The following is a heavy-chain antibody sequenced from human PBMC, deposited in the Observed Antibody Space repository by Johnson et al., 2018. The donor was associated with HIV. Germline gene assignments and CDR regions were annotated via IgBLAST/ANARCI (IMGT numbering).Heavy chain of an antibody. CDR1: GSTVSSNY. CDR2: IYSGGST. J-gene: IGHJ3*02. CDR3: ARDGYCTGSADQCAFDI. D-gene: IGHD2-8*02. Sequence: VQLVESGGGLVQPGGSLRLSCAASGSTVSSNYMSWVRQAPGKGLEWVSVIYSGGSTYYADSVKGRFTISRDNSKNTLYLQMNSLSAEDTAVYYCARDGYCTGSADQCAFDIWGQGTMVTVSS. V-gene: IGHV3-66*02.